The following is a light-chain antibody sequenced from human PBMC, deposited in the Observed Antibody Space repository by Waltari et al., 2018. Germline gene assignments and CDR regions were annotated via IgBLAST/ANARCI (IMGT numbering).Light chain of an antibody. CDR2: DVN. Sequence: QSALTQPASVSGSPGQSITISCSGSTIDIGSYNYVSWYQQHPGKAPKLIIFDVNRRPSGVSNRFSGSKSGLTASLTISGLQAEDEAEYYGSSYTGSSALVVFGGGTKLSVL. CDR3: SSYTGSSALVV. CDR1: TIDIGSYNY. J-gene: IGLJ2*01. V-gene: IGLV2-14*03.